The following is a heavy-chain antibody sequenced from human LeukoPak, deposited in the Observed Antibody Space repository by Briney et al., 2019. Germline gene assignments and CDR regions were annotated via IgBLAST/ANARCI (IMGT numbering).Heavy chain of an antibody. V-gene: IGHV4-39*07. D-gene: IGHD3-3*01. CDR1: GGSISTGSYY. J-gene: IGHJ4*02. CDR2: IYYSGST. CDR3: ARDKTFEVVNYFNY. Sequence: PSETLSLTCTVSGGSISTGSYYWGWIRQPPGKGLEWIGSIYYSGSTYYNPSLKSRITISLDTSKNQFSLRLSSVTAADTAVYYCARDKTFEVVNYFNYWGQGTLVTVSS.